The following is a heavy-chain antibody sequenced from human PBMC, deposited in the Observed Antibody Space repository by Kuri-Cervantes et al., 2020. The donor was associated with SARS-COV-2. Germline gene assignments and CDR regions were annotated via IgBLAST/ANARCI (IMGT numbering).Heavy chain of an antibody. CDR3: ARIPGYSSGWLAFDI. V-gene: IGHV3-7*04. D-gene: IGHD6-19*01. CDR1: GCTFSSYW. CDR2: IKQDGSEK. J-gene: IGHJ3*02. Sequence: GESLKISCAASGCTFSSYWMSWVRQAPGKGLEWVANIKQDGSEKYYVDSVKGRFTISRDNAKNSLYLQMNSLRAEDTAVYYCARIPGYSSGWLAFDIWGQGTMVTVSS.